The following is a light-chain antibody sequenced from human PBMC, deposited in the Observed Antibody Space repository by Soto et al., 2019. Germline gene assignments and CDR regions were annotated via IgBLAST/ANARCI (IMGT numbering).Light chain of an antibody. V-gene: IGLV1-40*01. CDR3: QSYDSSLSAHV. J-gene: IGLJ1*01. Sequence: QSALTQPPSVSGAPGQRVTISCTGSSSNIGAGYDVHWYQQLPGLAPKLLVYVNNKRPSGVPDRFSGSKSGTSASLAITGLQAEDEADYYCQSYDSSLSAHVFGGGTKLTVL. CDR2: VNN. CDR1: SSNIGAGYD.